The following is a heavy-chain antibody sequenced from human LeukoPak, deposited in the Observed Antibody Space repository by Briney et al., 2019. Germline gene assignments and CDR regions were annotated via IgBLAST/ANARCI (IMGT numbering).Heavy chain of an antibody. CDR2: IKSKTDGGTT. CDR3: TTATKVPGAFDI. Sequence: GGPLRLSCAASGFTFSNAWMSWVRQAPGKGLEWVGRIKSKTDGGTTDYAAPVKGRFTISRDDSKNTLYLQMNSLKTEDTAVYYCTTATKVPGAFDIWGQGTMVTVSS. V-gene: IGHV3-15*01. J-gene: IGHJ3*02. D-gene: IGHD2-2*01. CDR1: GFTFSNAW.